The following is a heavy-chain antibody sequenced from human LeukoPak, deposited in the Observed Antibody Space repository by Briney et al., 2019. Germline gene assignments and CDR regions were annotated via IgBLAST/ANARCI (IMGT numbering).Heavy chain of an antibody. CDR3: ARRGASSGWFLFDS. CDR2: IYYSGST. D-gene: IGHD6-19*01. CDR1: GDSINNYY. Sequence: SETLSLTCTVSGDSINNYYWSWIRQPPGKGLEWIGYIYYSGSTNYNPSLKSRVTISLDTSKNQFSLKLNSVTAADTAVYYCARRGASSGWFLFDSWGPGTLVTVSS. V-gene: IGHV4-59*08. J-gene: IGHJ4*02.